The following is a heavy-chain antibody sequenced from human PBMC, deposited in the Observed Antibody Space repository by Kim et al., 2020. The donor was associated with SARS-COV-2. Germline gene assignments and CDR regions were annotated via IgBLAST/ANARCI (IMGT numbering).Heavy chain of an antibody. CDR2: TI. J-gene: IGHJ4*02. CDR3: ATKTGYSYGL. D-gene: IGHD5-18*01. Sequence: TIYYADSVKGRFTISRDNAKNSLYLQMNSLRAEDTAVYYCATKTGYSYGLWGQGTLVTVSS. V-gene: IGHV3-48*03.